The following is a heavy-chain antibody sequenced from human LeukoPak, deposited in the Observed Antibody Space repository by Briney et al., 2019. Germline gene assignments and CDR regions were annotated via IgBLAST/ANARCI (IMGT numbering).Heavy chain of an antibody. CDR3: ARDGGTYYDFWSGYNPSPYYFYY. D-gene: IGHD3-3*01. V-gene: IGHV3-23*01. J-gene: IGHJ4*02. CDR2: ISGSGDIT. CDR1: GFTFTTYA. Sequence: GGSLRLSCAASGFTFTTYAMSWVRQAPGKGLGWVSAISGSGDITYYADSVRGRFTISRDNSKNTLYLQMNSLRAEDTAVYYCARDGGTYYDFWSGYNPSPYYFYYWGQGTLVTVSS.